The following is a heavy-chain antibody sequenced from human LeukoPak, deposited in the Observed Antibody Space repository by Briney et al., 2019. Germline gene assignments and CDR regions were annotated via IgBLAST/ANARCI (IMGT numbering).Heavy chain of an antibody. CDR3: ATDQRYAFDY. J-gene: IGHJ4*02. CDR2: ICTTAEGAKYA. Sequence: GGSLRLSCATSGXSLTDYSMNWVRQAPGKGQEWISNICTTAEGAKYAYYADSVKGRVNISRDDGKNTLYLHMNSLRDDDTAVYYCATDQRYAFDYWGQGILVTVSS. V-gene: IGHV3-48*02. D-gene: IGHD3-9*01. CDR1: GXSLTDYS.